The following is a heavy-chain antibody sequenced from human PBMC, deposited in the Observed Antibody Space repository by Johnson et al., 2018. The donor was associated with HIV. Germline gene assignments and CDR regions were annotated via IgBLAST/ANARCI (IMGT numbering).Heavy chain of an antibody. CDR1: GFTFSSYW. J-gene: IGHJ3*02. V-gene: IGHV3-7*02. CDR3: AKVGERYYDSSGYDAFDI. CDR2: IKQDGSEK. Sequence: VQLVESGGGLVQPGGSLRLSCAASGFTFSSYWMSWVRQAPGKGLEWVANIKQDGSEKYYADSVKGRFTISRDNSKNTLYLQMNSLRAEDTAVYYCAKVGERYYDSSGYDAFDIWGQGTMVTVSS. D-gene: IGHD3-22*01.